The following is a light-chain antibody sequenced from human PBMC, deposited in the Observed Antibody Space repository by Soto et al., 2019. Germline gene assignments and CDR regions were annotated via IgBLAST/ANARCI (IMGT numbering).Light chain of an antibody. CDR1: QSISTY. Sequence: DIQMTQSPSSLSASVGDRVTITCRASQSISTYVNWYQQKPVKAPTVLIYAPSNLQSRVPPRFSGSGSGTDFTLTTTSLQPEDLATYYCHQSYSTSITFGQGTRLDIK. J-gene: IGKJ5*01. CDR2: APS. V-gene: IGKV1-39*01. CDR3: HQSYSTSIT.